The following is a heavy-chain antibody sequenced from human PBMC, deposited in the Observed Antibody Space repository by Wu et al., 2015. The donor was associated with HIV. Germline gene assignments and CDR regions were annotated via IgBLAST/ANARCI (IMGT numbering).Heavy chain of an antibody. CDR1: GYTFTDYY. J-gene: IGHJ3*02. D-gene: IGHD3-16*01. CDR3: AQRGGFAYLSANDAFDI. Sequence: EVQLVQSGAEVKKPGATVKISCKVSGYTFTDYYMHWVQQAPGKGLEWMGLVDPEDGETIYAEKFQGRVTITADTSTDTAYMELSSLRSEDTAVYYCAQRGGFAYLSANDAFDIWGQGDNGHRLF. CDR2: VDPEDGET. V-gene: IGHV1-69-2*01.